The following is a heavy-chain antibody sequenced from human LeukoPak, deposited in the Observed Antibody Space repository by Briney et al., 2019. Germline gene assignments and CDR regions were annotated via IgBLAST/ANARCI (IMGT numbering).Heavy chain of an antibody. CDR1: GYTFTRFG. J-gene: IGHJ4*02. CDR2: MSPNSGNT. D-gene: IGHD7-27*01. Sequence: GASVKVSCKASGYTFTRFGISWVRQAPGQGLEWMGWMSPNSGNTGYAQKFQGRVTMTRSTSMSTAYMELSSLKSEDTAVYYCTRGPPNWGYDYWGQGTLVTVSS. V-gene: IGHV1-8*01. CDR3: TRGPPNWGYDY.